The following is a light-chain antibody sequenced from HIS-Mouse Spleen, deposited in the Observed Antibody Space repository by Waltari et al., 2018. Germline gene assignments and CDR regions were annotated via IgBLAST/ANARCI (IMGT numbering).Light chain of an antibody. V-gene: IGKV1-9*01. CDR2: AAS. CDR3: QQLNSYPPT. J-gene: IGKJ1*01. CDR1: QGISSY. Sequence: DIQLTQSPSFLSASVGDRVTITCRASQGISSYLALYQQKPGKAPKLLIYAASTLKSWVPSRFSGSGSGTEFTLTSSSLQPEDFATYDCQQLNSYPPTFGQGTKVEIK.